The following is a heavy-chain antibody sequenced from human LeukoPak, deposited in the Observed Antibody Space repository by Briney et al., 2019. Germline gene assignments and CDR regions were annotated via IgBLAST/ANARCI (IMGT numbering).Heavy chain of an antibody. CDR3: ARQQSNWASGPGMDV. V-gene: IGHV4-39*01. Sequence: SETLSLTCTVSRGSISSSSYYWGWIRQPPGKGLEWIGSISYSGSTYYNPSLKSRVTISVDTSKNQFSLRLSSVTAADTAVYYCARQQSNWASGPGMDVWGQGTTVTVSS. CDR1: RGSISSSSYY. J-gene: IGHJ6*02. CDR2: ISYSGST. D-gene: IGHD7-27*01.